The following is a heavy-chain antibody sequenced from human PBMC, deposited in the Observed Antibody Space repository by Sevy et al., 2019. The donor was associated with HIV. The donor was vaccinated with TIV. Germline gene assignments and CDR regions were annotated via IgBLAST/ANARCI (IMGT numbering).Heavy chain of an antibody. Sequence: SETLSLTCAVYGGSFSGYYWSWIRQPPGKGLEWIGEINHSGSTNYNPSLKSRVTISVDTSKNQFSLKLSSVTAADTAVYYCARGTYYYDSSGYSAFYYYYYGMDVWGLGTTVTVSS. V-gene: IGHV4-34*01. J-gene: IGHJ6*02. CDR1: GGSFSGYY. CDR3: ARGTYYYDSSGYSAFYYYYYGMDV. D-gene: IGHD3-22*01. CDR2: INHSGST.